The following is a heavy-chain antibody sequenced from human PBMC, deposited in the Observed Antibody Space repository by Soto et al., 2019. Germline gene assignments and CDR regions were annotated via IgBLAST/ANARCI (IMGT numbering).Heavy chain of an antibody. J-gene: IGHJ4*02. CDR1: GFTFSDPG. V-gene: IGHV3-30*18. CDR3: TKDREDTALSCDS. Sequence: QVQLVESGGGVVKPGRSLRLSCAASGFTFSDPGMHWVRQVPDKGLEWVAVISHDGITKYYADSLKGRFTISRDNSNITVFLQMNGLRAEDTAFYYCTKDREDTALSCDSWGQGTLVTVSS. D-gene: IGHD5-18*01. CDR2: ISHDGITK.